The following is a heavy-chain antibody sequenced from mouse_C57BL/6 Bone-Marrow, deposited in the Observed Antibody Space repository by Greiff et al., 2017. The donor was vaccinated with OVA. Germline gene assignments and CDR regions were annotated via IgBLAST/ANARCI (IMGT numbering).Heavy chain of an antibody. CDR1: VYTFTSYW. CDR3: AELTGPFAY. V-gene: IGHV1-72*01. J-gene: IGHJ3*01. Sequence: QQSCKASVYTFTSYWMHWVKQRPGRGLAWIGRIDPNSGGTKYNEKFKSKATLTVDKPSSTAYMQLSSLTSEDSAVYYCAELTGPFAYWGQGTLVTVSA. D-gene: IGHD4-1*01. CDR2: IDPNSGGT.